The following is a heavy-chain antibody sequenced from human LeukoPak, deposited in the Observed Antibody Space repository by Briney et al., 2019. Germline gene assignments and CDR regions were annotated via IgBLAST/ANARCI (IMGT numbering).Heavy chain of an antibody. Sequence: ASVKVSCKASGYTFTGYYMHWVRQAPGQGLEWMGWINPNSGGTSYAQKFQDWVTMTRDTSIGTAYMELRRLRSDDTAVYYCARDRGRGGLISAFDIWGQGTMVTVSS. CDR1: GYTFTGYY. D-gene: IGHD3-16*01. V-gene: IGHV1-2*04. CDR2: INPNSGGT. J-gene: IGHJ3*02. CDR3: ARDRGRGGLISAFDI.